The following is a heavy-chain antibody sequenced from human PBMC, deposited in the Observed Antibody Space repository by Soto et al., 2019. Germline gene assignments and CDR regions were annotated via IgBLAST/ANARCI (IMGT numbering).Heavy chain of an antibody. V-gene: IGHV3-23*01. CDR2: ISGSGGST. J-gene: IGHJ5*02. CDR3: AKVLVKYYGSGSSSIDP. Sequence: VGSLRLSCAASGFTFSSYAMSWVRQAPGKGLEWVSAISGSGGSTYYADSVKGRFTISRDNSKNTLYLQMNSLRAEDTAVYYCAKVLVKYYGSGSSSIDPWGQGTLVTVSS. CDR1: GFTFSSYA. D-gene: IGHD3-10*01.